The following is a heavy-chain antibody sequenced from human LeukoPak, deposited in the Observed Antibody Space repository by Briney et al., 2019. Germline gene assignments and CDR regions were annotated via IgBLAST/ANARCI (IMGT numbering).Heavy chain of an antibody. D-gene: IGHD2-15*01. Sequence: ASVKVSCEASGYTFTGYYMHWVRQAPGQGLEWMGWINPNSGGTNYAQKFQGRVTMTRDTSISTAYMELSRLRSDDTAVYYCARDLGVVVAPPGFVDYWGQGTLVTVSS. J-gene: IGHJ4*02. CDR1: GYTFTGYY. CDR2: INPNSGGT. V-gene: IGHV1-2*02. CDR3: ARDLGVVVAPPGFVDY.